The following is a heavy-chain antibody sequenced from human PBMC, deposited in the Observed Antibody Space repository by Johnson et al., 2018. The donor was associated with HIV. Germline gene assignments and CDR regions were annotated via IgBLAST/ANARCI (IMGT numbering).Heavy chain of an antibody. CDR2: ISYDGANK. CDR1: GFIFSGFG. J-gene: IGHJ3*02. V-gene: IGHV3-30*03. D-gene: IGHD6-13*01. CDR3: ARGHYSSSWYGRYAFDI. Sequence: VQLVESGGGVVQPGRSLRLSCAASGFIFSGFGLHWVRQAPGQGLEWVASISYDGANKYYADSGRGRITISRDNSKKTRYLRMNSLRAEDTAVYYCARGHYSSSWYGRYAFDIWGQGTMVTVSS.